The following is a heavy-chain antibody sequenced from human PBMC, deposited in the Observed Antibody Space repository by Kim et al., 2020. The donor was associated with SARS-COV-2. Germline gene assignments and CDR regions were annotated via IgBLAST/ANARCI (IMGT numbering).Heavy chain of an antibody. V-gene: IGHV3-30-3*01. D-gene: IGHD3-10*01. CDR3: GRGNYYESVSLSDYYNGMDV. CDR2: ISYDGRNK. CDR1: GLSFDDSA. J-gene: IGHJ6*02. Sequence: GESLQISCAASGLSFDDSAMNWVRQAPGKGLEWVAVISYDGRNKEYAESVKGRFSISRDNSKTTLSLQMNSLRVEDTAVYYCGRGNYYESVSLSDYYNGMDVWGQGTAVTVSS.